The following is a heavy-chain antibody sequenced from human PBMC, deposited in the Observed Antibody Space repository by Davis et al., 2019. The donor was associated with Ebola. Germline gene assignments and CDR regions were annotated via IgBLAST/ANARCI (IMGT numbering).Heavy chain of an antibody. J-gene: IGHJ6*02. D-gene: IGHD1-14*01. CDR2: IYPGDSDT. Sequence: GESLKISCKCSGYSFTSYWIGWVRQMPGKGLEWMGIIYPGDSDTRYSPSFQGQVTISADKSISTAYLQWSILKASDTAMYYCARFRSRNYYYYGMDVWGQGTTVTVSS. V-gene: IGHV5-51*01. CDR3: ARFRSRNYYYYGMDV. CDR1: GYSFTSYW.